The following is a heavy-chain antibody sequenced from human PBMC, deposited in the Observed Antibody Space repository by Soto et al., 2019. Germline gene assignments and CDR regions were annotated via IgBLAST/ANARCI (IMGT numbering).Heavy chain of an antibody. CDR3: ARERTPRTGFDY. CDR2: SYYTGAT. CDR1: VGSITCYY. J-gene: IGHJ4*02. Sequence: SGTLSLTCTVSVGSITCYYWSWIRQSPGKGLEWIGCSYYTGATNYNPSLKSRVTILVYTSKNQFSLTLSSATAADTAVYYCARERTPRTGFDYWGQGTLVTVSS. V-gene: IGHV4-59*01. D-gene: IGHD7-27*01.